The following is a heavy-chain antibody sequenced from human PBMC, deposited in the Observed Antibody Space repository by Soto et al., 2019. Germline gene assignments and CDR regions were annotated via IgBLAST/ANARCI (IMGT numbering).Heavy chain of an antibody. V-gene: IGHV2-5*02. CDR3: AQRDPQFRNIWNGGWFDP. CDR1: GFSLSTNGAG. CDR2: IYWDDDK. D-gene: IGHD1-20*01. Sequence: QITLKESGPTLVKPTQTLALTCTFSGFSLSTNGAGVGWIRQPPGKALEWLALIYWDDDKRYNPSLKSRLTISRDTSNNNVVLIMTTMDPVDTATYYCAQRDPQFRNIWNGGWFDPWGQGTLVTVSS. J-gene: IGHJ5*02.